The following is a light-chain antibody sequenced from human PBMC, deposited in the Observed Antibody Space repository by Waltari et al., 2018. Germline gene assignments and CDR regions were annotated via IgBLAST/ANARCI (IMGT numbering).Light chain of an antibody. V-gene: IGKV3-11*01. Sequence: DTVLTQSPDTPSLSPGERATLSRRASQSVSNYLAWYQQKPGQAPRLLIYGAANRATGIPARFSGSGSGTDFTLTISSLEPEDFAVYYCQQRSNWPLTFGGGTKVEIK. J-gene: IGKJ4*01. CDR3: QQRSNWPLT. CDR2: GAA. CDR1: QSVSNY.